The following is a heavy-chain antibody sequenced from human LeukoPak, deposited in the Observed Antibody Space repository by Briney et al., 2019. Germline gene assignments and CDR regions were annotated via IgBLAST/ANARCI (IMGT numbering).Heavy chain of an antibody. CDR1: GFTFGSYA. D-gene: IGHD5-18*01. Sequence: GRSLRLSCAASGFTFGSYAMHWVRQAPGKGLEWVAVISYDGSNKYYADSVKGRFTISRDNSKNTLYLQMNSLRAEDTAVYYCARALSGYSYGYGTDYWGQGTLVTVSS. J-gene: IGHJ4*02. V-gene: IGHV3-30*04. CDR2: ISYDGSNK. CDR3: ARALSGYSYGYGTDY.